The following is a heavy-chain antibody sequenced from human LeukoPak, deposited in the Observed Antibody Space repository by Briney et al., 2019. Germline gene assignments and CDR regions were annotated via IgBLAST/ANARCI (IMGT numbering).Heavy chain of an antibody. D-gene: IGHD3-22*01. CDR3: ARHPTYYYDSSGPGY. J-gene: IGHJ4*02. Sequence: PSETLSLTCAVSGGSMSSYYWSWIQQPPGKGLEWIGYIYYSGSTNYNPSLKSRVTISVDTSKNQFSLKLSSMTAADTAVYYCARHPTYYYDSSGPGYWGQGTLVTVSS. CDR2: IYYSGST. CDR1: GGSMSSYY. V-gene: IGHV4-59*08.